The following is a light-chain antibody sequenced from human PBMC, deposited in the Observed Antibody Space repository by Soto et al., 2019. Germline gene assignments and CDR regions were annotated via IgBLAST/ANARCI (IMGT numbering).Light chain of an antibody. Sequence: EIAITQSPAPLSVSPGETVTLSCRSSQSVGSDLAWYQQRPGQAPRLLIYGVSTRAPGIPARFSGSGSGTEFTLTISSLQSEDFAVYHCQQYNNWPPWTFGQGTKVDIK. CDR3: QQYNNWPPWT. CDR2: GVS. V-gene: IGKV3-15*01. CDR1: QSVGSD. J-gene: IGKJ1*01.